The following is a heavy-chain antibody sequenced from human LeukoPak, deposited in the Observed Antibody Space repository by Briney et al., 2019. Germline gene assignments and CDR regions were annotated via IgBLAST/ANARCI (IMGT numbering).Heavy chain of an antibody. J-gene: IGHJ3*02. D-gene: IGHD2-15*01. V-gene: IGHV3-30*02. CDR3: AKGPVVTFDI. CDR2: IRYNGNNQ. Sequence: GGSLRLSCAASGFTFNNYGMHWVRQAPGKGLEWVAFIRYNGNNQYYADSVKGRFTISRDNSKNTLYLQMNSLKGDDTAVYYCAKGPVVTFDIWGQGTMVTVSS. CDR1: GFTFNNYG.